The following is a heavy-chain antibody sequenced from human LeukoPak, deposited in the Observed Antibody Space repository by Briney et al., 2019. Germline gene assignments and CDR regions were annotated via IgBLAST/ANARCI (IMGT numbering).Heavy chain of an antibody. V-gene: IGHV6-1*01. CDR3: ARSTCGGDCYSWFYYYYMDV. Sequence: SQTLSLTCAISGDSVSSNSAAWNWIRQSPSRGLEWLGRTYYRSKWYNDYAVSVKSRITINPDTSKNQFSLQLNSVTPEDTAVYYCARSTCGGDCYSWFYYYYMDVWGKGTTVTVSS. CDR1: GDSVSSNSAA. J-gene: IGHJ6*03. D-gene: IGHD2-21*02. CDR2: TYYRSKWYN.